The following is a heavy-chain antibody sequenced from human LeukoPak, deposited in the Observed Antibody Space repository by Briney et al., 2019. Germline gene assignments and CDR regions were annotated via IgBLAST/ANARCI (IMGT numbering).Heavy chain of an antibody. V-gene: IGHV3-15*01. CDR2: IKSKPDGEAT. J-gene: IGHJ3*02. Sequence: WIRQAPGKGLEWVGRIKSKPDGEATDYAAPVKGRFTISRDDSKNTLYLQMNSLKTEDTAVYYCTTAEKVLGFAPESGTFDIWGQGTMVTVSS. CDR3: TTAEKVLGFAPESGTFDI. D-gene: IGHD3-3*01.